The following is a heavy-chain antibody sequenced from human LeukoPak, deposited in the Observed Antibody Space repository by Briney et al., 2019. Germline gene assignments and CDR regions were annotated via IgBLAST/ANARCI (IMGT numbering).Heavy chain of an antibody. Sequence: SETLSLTCTVSGGSISSYYWSWIRQPPGKGLEWVGSISHRGSTYYNPSLRSRITISLDRSKQKFSLKLTSVTAADTAVYFCARGAEYYAIWRGYAGYSDYWGQGVSVTVSS. D-gene: IGHD3-3*01. V-gene: IGHV4-38-2*02. J-gene: IGHJ4*02. CDR3: ARGAEYYAIWRGYAGYSDY. CDR2: ISHRGST. CDR1: GGSISSYY.